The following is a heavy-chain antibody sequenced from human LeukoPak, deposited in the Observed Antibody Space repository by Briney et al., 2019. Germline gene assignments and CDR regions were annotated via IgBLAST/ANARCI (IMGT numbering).Heavy chain of an antibody. CDR1: ADTLSGDD. CDR2: MSPDDGFT. Sequence: ASVKVSCKSSADTLSGDDVRWVRQAPGQGLEWLGWMSPDDGFTGYAQDFQGRLTMTTDTTINTVFMELSGLKSEDTAVYYCATESAITISGVVFHYFDPWGQGTLVTVSS. D-gene: IGHD3-3*01. V-gene: IGHV1-8*01. CDR3: ATESAITISGVVFHYFDP. J-gene: IGHJ5*02.